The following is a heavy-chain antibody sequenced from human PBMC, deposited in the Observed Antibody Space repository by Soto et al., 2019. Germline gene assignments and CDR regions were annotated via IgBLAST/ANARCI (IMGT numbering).Heavy chain of an antibody. V-gene: IGHV3-30*18. CDR2: ISYDGSNK. CDR1: GFTFSSHG. CDR3: AKDSEQQLVLYGNYYYGMDV. Sequence: GGSLRLSCAASGFTFSSHGMHWVRQAPGKGLEWVAVISYDGSNKYYADSVKGRFTISRDNSKNTLYLQMNSLRAEDTAVYYCAKDSEQQLVLYGNYYYGMDVWGQGTTVTVSS. J-gene: IGHJ6*02. D-gene: IGHD6-13*01.